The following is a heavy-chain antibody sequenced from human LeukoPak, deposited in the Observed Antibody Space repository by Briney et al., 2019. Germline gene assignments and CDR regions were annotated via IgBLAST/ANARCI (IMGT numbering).Heavy chain of an antibody. V-gene: IGHV4-59*01. CDR2: IYYSGST. CDR1: GGSISSYY. Sequence: PSETLSLTCTVSGGSISSYYWSWIRQPPGKGLEWIGYIYYSGSTNYNPPLKSRVTISVDTSKNQFSLKLSSVTAADTAVYYCARDNPGYYDSSGFDYWGQGTLVTVSS. CDR3: ARDNPGYYDSSGFDY. J-gene: IGHJ4*02. D-gene: IGHD3-22*01.